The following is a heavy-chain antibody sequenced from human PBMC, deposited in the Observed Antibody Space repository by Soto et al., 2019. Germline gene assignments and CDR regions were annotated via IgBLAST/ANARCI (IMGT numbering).Heavy chain of an antibody. V-gene: IGHV3-33*01. CDR1: GFTFSDYG. CDR3: ARDLAKGRYFDY. Sequence: QVQLVESGGGVVQPGRSLRLSCAASGFTFSDYGMHWVRQAPGKGLEWVAVIWRDGSKIDYRDSVKGRFTISRDNSKNPLDLQVNSLRADDTGVDHCARDLAKGRYFDYWGQGTLVTVSS. CDR2: IWRDGSKI. J-gene: IGHJ4*02.